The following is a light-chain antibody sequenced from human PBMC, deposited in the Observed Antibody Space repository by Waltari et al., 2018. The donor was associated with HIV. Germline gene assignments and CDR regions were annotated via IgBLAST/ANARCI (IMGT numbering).Light chain of an antibody. J-gene: IGLJ3*02. V-gene: IGLV2-23*02. CDR1: SSDIGTYYL. Sequence: QSALTQPASVSGSPGQSITVSCTGTSSDIGTYYLVSWYQQLPGRAPTLIIYVVTKRPSGISNRFSAAKSGNTASLTIAGLQAEDEADYYCCSFAGNSTVVFGGGTKVTVL. CDR2: VVT. CDR3: CSFAGNSTVV.